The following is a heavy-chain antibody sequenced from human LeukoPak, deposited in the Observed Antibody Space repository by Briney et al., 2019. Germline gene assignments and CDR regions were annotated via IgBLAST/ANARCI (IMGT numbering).Heavy chain of an antibody. CDR3: AHALLAARYFDY. J-gene: IGHJ4*02. Sequence: SGPTLVKPTQTLTLTCTFSGFSLSTRGGGVGWIRQPPGKALEWLALIYWDDDKRYSPSLKSRLTITKDTSKNQVVLTMTNMDPVDTATYYCAHALLAARYFDYWGQGTLVTVSS. CDR1: GFSLSTRGGG. D-gene: IGHD6-6*01. V-gene: IGHV2-5*02. CDR2: IYWDDDK.